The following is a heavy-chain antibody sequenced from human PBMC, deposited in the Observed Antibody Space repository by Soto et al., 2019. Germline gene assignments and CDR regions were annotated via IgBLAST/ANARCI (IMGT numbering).Heavy chain of an antibody. D-gene: IGHD4-4*01. CDR2: IYPGDSDT. V-gene: IGHV5-51*01. CDR3: ARGQEGTTIGFYYMDV. CDR1: GYSFTSYW. J-gene: IGHJ6*03. Sequence: GESLKISCKGSGYSFTSYWIGCVRQMPGKGLEWMGFIYPGDSDTRYSPSFQGQVTISADKSISTAYLQWSSLKASDTAMYYCARGQEGTTIGFYYMDVWGKGTTVTVSS.